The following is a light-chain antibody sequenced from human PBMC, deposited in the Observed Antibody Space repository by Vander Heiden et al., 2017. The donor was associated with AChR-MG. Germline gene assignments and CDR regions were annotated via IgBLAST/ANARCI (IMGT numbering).Light chain of an antibody. J-gene: IGKJ1*01. V-gene: IGKV2-28*01. Sequence: DIVMTQSPLSLPVTPGEPASISCRSSQSLLHSNGYNYLDWYLQKPGQSPQLLIYLGSNRASGVPDRCSGSGSGTDFTLKISRVEAEDVGVYYCRQALQTPRTFGQRTKVEIK. CDR1: QSLLHSNGYNY. CDR3: RQALQTPRT. CDR2: LGS.